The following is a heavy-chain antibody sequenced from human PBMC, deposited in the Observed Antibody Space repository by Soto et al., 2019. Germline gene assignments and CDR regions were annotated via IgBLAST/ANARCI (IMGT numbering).Heavy chain of an antibody. Sequence: GGSLRLSCTASGFIFSTYSVNWVRQAPGKGLEWVSSITTGGYIYYSGSVQGRFTISRDDAKNSVSLQMNSLRAEDTAVYYCARDNRFWSGYSTDYFYYGMDVWGQGTPVTVYS. D-gene: IGHD3-3*01. V-gene: IGHV3-21*01. CDR2: ITTGGYI. CDR3: ARDNRFWSGYSTDYFYYGMDV. J-gene: IGHJ6*02. CDR1: GFIFSTYS.